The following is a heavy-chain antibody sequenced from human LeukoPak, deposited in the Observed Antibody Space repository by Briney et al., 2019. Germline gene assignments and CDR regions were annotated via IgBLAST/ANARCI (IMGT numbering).Heavy chain of an antibody. D-gene: IGHD3-16*02. CDR1: GGSISNHY. V-gene: IGHV4-34*01. J-gene: IGHJ4*02. CDR3: ARVERFGYYDYVWGSYRPWYFDY. Sequence: SETLSLTCTVSGGSISNHYWSWIRQPPGKGLEWIGEINHSGSTNYNPSLKSRVTISVDTSKNQFSLKLSSVTAADTAVYYCARVERFGYYDYVWGSYRPWYFDYWGQGTLVTVSS. CDR2: INHSGST.